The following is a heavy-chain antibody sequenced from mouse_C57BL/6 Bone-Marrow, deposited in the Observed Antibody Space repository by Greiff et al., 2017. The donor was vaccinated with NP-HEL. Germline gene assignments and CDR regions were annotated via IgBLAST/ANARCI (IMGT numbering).Heavy chain of an antibody. V-gene: IGHV10-1*01. CDR3: VRQGDSSGYDYAMDY. CDR2: IRSKSNNYAT. Sequence: EVQVVESGGGLVQPKGSLKLSCAASGFSFNTYAMNWVRQAPGKGLEWVARIRSKSNNYATYYADSVKDRFTISRDDSESMLYLQMNNLKTEDTAMYYCVRQGDSSGYDYAMDYWGQGTSVTVSS. J-gene: IGHJ4*01. CDR1: GFSFNTYA. D-gene: IGHD3-2*02.